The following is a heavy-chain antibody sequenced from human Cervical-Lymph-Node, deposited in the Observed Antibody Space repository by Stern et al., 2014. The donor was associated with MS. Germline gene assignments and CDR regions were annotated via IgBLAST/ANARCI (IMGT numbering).Heavy chain of an antibody. Sequence: EVQLVESGGGLVKPGGSLRLSCAASGFTFSLYNMNWVRQAPGKGLEWVSSISTSSKYMHYADSLKGRFTISRDNANNSLYLQMNSLRAEDTAVYYCARGSTLTGYYVVDYWGQGTLVTVSS. CDR1: GFTFSLYN. CDR2: ISTSSKYM. J-gene: IGHJ4*02. CDR3: ARGSTLTGYYVVDY. V-gene: IGHV3-21*01. D-gene: IGHD3-9*01.